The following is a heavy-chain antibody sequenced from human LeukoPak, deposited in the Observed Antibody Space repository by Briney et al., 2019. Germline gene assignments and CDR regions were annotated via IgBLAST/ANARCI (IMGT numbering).Heavy chain of an antibody. D-gene: IGHD3-3*01. Sequence: SVKVSCKASGYTFTSYGISWVRQAPGQGLEWMGWISAYNGNTNYAQKLQGRVTMTTDTSTSTAYMELRSLRSDDTAVYYCARVGTIFGVVIPYYYYYMDVWGKGTTVTVSS. CDR2: ISAYNGNT. V-gene: IGHV1-18*01. J-gene: IGHJ6*03. CDR3: ARVGTIFGVVIPYYYYYMDV. CDR1: GYTFTSYG.